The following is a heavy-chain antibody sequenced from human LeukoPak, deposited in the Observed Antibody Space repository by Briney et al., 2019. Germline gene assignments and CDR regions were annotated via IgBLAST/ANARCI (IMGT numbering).Heavy chain of an antibody. Sequence: ASVKVSCKASGYTFTSYDINWVRQATGQGLEWMGWMNPNSGNTGYAQKFQGRVTITRNTSISTAYMELSSLRSEDTAVYYCARVPSGWPYYYYYYYMDVWGKGTTVTVSS. V-gene: IGHV1-8*03. CDR1: GYTFTSYD. CDR2: MNPNSGNT. D-gene: IGHD6-19*01. CDR3: ARVPSGWPYYYYYYYMDV. J-gene: IGHJ6*03.